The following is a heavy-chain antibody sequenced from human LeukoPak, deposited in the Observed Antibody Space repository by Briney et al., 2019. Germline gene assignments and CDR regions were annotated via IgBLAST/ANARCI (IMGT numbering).Heavy chain of an antibody. D-gene: IGHD3-22*01. Sequence: SETLSLTCTVSGGSISSGSYYWSWIRQPAGKGLEWIGRIYTSGSTNYNPSLKSRVTISVDTSKNQFSLKLSSVTAADTAVYYCARDPLRGDSSLDYWGQRTLVTVSS. CDR2: IYTSGST. V-gene: IGHV4-61*02. J-gene: IGHJ4*02. CDR3: ARDPLRGDSSLDY. CDR1: GGSISSGSYY.